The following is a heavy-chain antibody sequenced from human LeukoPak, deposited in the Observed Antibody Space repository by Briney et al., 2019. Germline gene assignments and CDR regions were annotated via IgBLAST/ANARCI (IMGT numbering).Heavy chain of an antibody. Sequence: GESLKISCKGSGYSFTSYWTGWVRQMPGKGLEWMGIIYPGDSDTRYSPSFQGQVTISADKSISTAYLQWSSLKASDTAMYYCARRSPYCSSTSCSPYYFDYWGQGTLVTVSS. CDR3: ARRSPYCSSTSCSPYYFDY. D-gene: IGHD2-2*01. V-gene: IGHV5-51*01. CDR2: IYPGDSDT. J-gene: IGHJ4*02. CDR1: GYSFTSYW.